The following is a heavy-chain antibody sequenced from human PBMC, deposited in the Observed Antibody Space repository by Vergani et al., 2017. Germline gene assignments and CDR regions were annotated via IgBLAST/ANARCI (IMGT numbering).Heavy chain of an antibody. J-gene: IGHJ4*02. CDR1: GFTFSSYA. CDR2: ISGSGGST. CDR3: AKGGGHYDSSGYYSPFDY. V-gene: IGHV3-23*01. D-gene: IGHD3-22*01. Sequence: EVQLLESGGGLVQPGGSLRLSCAASGFTFSSYAMSWVRQAPGKGLEWVSAISGSGGSTYYADSAKGRFTISRDNSKNTLYLQMNSLRAEDTAVYYCAKGGGHYDSSGYYSPFDYWGQGTLVTVSS.